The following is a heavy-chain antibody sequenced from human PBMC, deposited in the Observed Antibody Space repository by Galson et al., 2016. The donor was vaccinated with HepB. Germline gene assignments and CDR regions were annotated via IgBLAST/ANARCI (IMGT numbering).Heavy chain of an antibody. D-gene: IGHD6-13*01. CDR3: ATAASRTAGAFDY. CDR1: GGSITSYY. J-gene: IGHJ4*02. Sequence: SETLSLTCTVPGGSITSYYWTWIRQSPGKGLEWIGYINYTGSSNYNPSLKSRVTISLDTSKNQFSLNLSSVTAADTAVYYCATAASRTAGAFDYWGQGTLVTVSS. V-gene: IGHV4-59*01. CDR2: INYTGSS.